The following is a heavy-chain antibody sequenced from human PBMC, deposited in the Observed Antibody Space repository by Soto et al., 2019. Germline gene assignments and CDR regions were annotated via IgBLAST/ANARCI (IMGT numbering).Heavy chain of an antibody. CDR1: GGTFSSYA. J-gene: IGHJ5*02. D-gene: IGHD3-10*01. CDR2: IIPIFGTA. CDR3: ARSTMVRVPNWFDP. V-gene: IGHV1-69*06. Sequence: QVQLVQSGAEVKKPGSSVKVSCKASGGTFSSYAISWVRQAPGQGLEWMGGIIPIFGTANYAQKFQGRVMITADKSTSTAYMELSSLRSEDTAVYYCARSTMVRVPNWFDPWGQGTLVTVSS.